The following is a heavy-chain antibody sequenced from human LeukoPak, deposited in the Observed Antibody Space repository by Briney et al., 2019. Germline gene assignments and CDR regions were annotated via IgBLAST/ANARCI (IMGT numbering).Heavy chain of an antibody. D-gene: IGHD3-10*01. Sequence: SETLSLTCTVSGGSISTYYWSWIRQPPGKGLEWIGYIYYSGSTNYTPSLKSRVTISVDTSKNQFSLKLSSVPAADTAVYYCARVIWFGDLFTFDPWGQGTLVTVSS. J-gene: IGHJ5*02. V-gene: IGHV4-59*01. CDR3: ARVIWFGDLFTFDP. CDR1: GGSISTYY. CDR2: IYYSGST.